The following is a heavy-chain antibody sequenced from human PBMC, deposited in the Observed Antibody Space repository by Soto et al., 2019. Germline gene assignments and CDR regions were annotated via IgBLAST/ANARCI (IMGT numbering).Heavy chain of an antibody. J-gene: IGHJ5*02. Sequence: QVQLVQSGAEVKKPGASVKVSCKASGYTFTSYDINWVRQATGQGLEWMGWMNPNSGNTGYAQKFQGIVTMTRNTSISTAYMELSSLRSEDTAVYYCARVFSYCSGGSCYWFDPWGQGTLVTVSS. D-gene: IGHD2-15*01. CDR3: ARVFSYCSGGSCYWFDP. CDR1: GYTFTSYD. V-gene: IGHV1-8*01. CDR2: MNPNSGNT.